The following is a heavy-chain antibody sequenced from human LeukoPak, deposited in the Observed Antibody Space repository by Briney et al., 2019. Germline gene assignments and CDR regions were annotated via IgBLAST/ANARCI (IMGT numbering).Heavy chain of an antibody. V-gene: IGHV3-33*08. J-gene: IGHJ3*02. CDR3: PRGKDAFDI. Sequence: TGGSLRLSCAASGFTFNNAWMSWVRQAPGKGLEWVAVILSDGSKEFYTDSVKGRFTISRDNSKNTLYLQMNSLRAEDTAVYYCPRGKDAFDIWGQGTMVTVSS. CDR1: GFTFNNAW. CDR2: ILSDGSKE.